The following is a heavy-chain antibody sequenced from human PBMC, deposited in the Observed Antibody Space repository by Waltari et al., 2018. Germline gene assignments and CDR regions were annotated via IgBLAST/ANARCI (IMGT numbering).Heavy chain of an antibody. V-gene: IGHV4-4*07. CDR3: ARGKYCSSTSCYVDS. Sequence: QVQLQESGPGLVKPSETLSLTCTVSGASITSYFWTWIRQPAGKGLEWLGRIYTTGSTNYNPSLKSRVTISVDKSTNHFSLKLSSVTAADTAVYYCARGKYCSSTSCYVDSWGQGTLVTVSS. J-gene: IGHJ4*02. D-gene: IGHD2-2*01. CDR1: GASITSYF. CDR2: IYTTGST.